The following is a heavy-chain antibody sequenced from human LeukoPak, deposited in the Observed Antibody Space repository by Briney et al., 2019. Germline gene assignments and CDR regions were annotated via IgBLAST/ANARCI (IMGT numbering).Heavy chain of an antibody. CDR2: INHSGST. V-gene: IGHV4-34*01. CDR1: GGSFSGYY. J-gene: IGHJ4*02. Sequence: PSETLSLTCAVYGGSFSGYYWSWIRQPPGKGLEWIGEINHSGSTNYNPSLKSRVTLSVDTSKNQFSLKLSSVTAADTAVYYCARGHYDFWSGYYGPFDYWGQGTLVTVSS. CDR3: ARGHYDFWSGYYGPFDY. D-gene: IGHD3-3*01.